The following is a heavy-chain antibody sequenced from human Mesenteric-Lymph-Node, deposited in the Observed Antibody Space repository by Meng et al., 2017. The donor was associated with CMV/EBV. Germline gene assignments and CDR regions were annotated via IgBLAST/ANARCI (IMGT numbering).Heavy chain of an antibody. V-gene: IGHV1-18*01. J-gene: IGHJ3*02. CDR1: GYTFTSYG. CDR2: ISAYNGNT. Sequence: ASAKVSCKASGYTFTSYGISWVRQAPGQGLEWMGWISAYNGNTNYAQKLQGRVTMTTDTSTSTAYMELRSLRSDDTAVYYCARALSQWLVWGSRTFDIWGQGTMVTVSS. CDR3: ARALSQWLVWGSRTFDI. D-gene: IGHD6-19*01.